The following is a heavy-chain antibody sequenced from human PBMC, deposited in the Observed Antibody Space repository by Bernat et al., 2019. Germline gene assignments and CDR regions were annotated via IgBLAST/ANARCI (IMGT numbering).Heavy chain of an antibody. J-gene: IGHJ5*02. Sequence: VQLQQWGAGLLKPSETLSLTCAVYGGSFSGYYWSWIRQPPGKGLEWIGEINHSGSTNYNPSLKSRVTISVDTSKNQFSLKLSSVTAADTAVYYCARGKRYSSSWYGGNWFDPWGQGTLVTVSS. CDR1: GGSFSGYY. CDR2: INHSGST. V-gene: IGHV4-34*01. D-gene: IGHD6-13*01. CDR3: ARGKRYSSSWYGGNWFDP.